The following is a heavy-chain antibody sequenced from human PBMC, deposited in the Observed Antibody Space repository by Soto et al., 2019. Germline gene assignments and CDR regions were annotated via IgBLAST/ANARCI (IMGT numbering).Heavy chain of an antibody. CDR1: GYTFTSYD. J-gene: IGHJ4*02. CDR3: AKGSWRGSCSDTSCYTINY. D-gene: IGHD2-2*02. Sequence: ASVKVSCKASGYTFTSYDINWVRQATGQGLEWMGWMNPDSGNTGYAQKFKGRVTMTSNTSINTAYMELSSLRSEDTAVYYCAKGSWRGSCSDTSCYTINYWGQGTLVTVSS. V-gene: IGHV1-8*01. CDR2: MNPDSGNT.